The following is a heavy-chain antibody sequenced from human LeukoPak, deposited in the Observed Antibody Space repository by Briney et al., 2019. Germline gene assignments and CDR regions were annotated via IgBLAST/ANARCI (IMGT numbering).Heavy chain of an antibody. CDR3: AKGAGAGKVDLFDP. CDR2: ITGGGNSV. Sequence: GGSLRLSCAASGFTFSGFAMNWVRQAPGKGPEGIAGITGGGNSVFYADSVKGGFTFSRDNPRNTLYLQMDSLRAEDTAVYYCAKGAGAGKVDLFDPWGQGPQVTVSS. J-gene: IGHJ5*02. CDR1: GFTFSGFA. V-gene: IGHV3-23*01. D-gene: IGHD6-13*01.